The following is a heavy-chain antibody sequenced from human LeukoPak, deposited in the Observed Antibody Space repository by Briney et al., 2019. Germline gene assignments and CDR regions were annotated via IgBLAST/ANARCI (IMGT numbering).Heavy chain of an antibody. D-gene: IGHD4-17*01. J-gene: IGHJ4*02. CDR2: ISNTGNRV. V-gene: IGHV3-11*04. CDR1: GLSFSDFY. CDR3: ARPSRPDDYGDYSAPDY. Sequence: GGSLRLSCAASGLSFSDFYMTWIRQAPGKGLDWVSYISNTGNRVDYADSVKGRFSVSRDNAKKSVYLQMNNLRGEDTAVYYCARPSRPDDYGDYSAPDYWGQGTLVTVSS.